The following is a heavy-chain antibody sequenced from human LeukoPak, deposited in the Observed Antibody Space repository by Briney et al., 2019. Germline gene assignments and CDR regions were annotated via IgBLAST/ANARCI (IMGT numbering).Heavy chain of an antibody. J-gene: IGHJ4*01. V-gene: IGHV3-48*01. CDR1: GFNFIDYS. Sequence: SGGSLRLSCAASGFNFIDYSMNWVRQAPGKGLEWISYIGISRGNTKYADSVKGRFTISRDKARNSLYLQMNSLRVEDTAVYYCARDHRYAFDNWGHGTLVTVSS. CDR3: ARDHRYAFDN. CDR2: IGISRGNT. D-gene: IGHD5-12*01.